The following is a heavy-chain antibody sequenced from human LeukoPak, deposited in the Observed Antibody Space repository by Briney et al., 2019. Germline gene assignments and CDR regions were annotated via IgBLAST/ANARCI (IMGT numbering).Heavy chain of an antibody. CDR3: ARPRYTAAYDL. V-gene: IGHV3-74*01. D-gene: IGHD3-16*02. CDR1: GFTFSSYS. Sequence: GGSLRLSCAASGFTFSSYSMNWVRQAPGKGLVRVSRINTDGSSTSYADSVKGRFTISRDNAKNTLYLQMNSLRAEDTAVYYCARPRYTAAYDLWGQGTMVTVSS. J-gene: IGHJ3*01. CDR2: INTDGSST.